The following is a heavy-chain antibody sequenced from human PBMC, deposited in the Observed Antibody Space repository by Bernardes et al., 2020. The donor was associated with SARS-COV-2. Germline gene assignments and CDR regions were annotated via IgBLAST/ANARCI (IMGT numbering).Heavy chain of an antibody. V-gene: IGHV4-59*01. CDR2: TYYSGST. J-gene: IGHJ3*02. CDR3: ARVSGYSYGYAFDI. D-gene: IGHD5-18*01. Sequence: SETLSLTCTVSGGSISSYYWSWIRQPPGKGLEWIGYTYYSGSTNYNPSLKSRVTISVDTSKNQFSLKLSSVTAADTAVYYCARVSGYSYGYAFDIWGQGTVVTVSS. CDR1: GGSISSYY.